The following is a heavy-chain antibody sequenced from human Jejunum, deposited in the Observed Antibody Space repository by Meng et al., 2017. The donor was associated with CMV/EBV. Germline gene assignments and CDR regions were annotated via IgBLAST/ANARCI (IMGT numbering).Heavy chain of an antibody. CDR3: ARGTPGRSYSDY. D-gene: IGHD3-10*01. CDR1: GYPFASYG. Sequence: QVHLLQSGAEGKKPGASVRVSCEASGYPFASYGISWLRQAPGQGLEWMGWFVNNVDTYSAQKFQGRVTMTTDTHTSTAFMELRSLRSDDTAVYYCARGTPGRSYSDYWGQGTLVTVSS. J-gene: IGHJ4*02. V-gene: IGHV1-18*01. CDR2: FVNNVDT.